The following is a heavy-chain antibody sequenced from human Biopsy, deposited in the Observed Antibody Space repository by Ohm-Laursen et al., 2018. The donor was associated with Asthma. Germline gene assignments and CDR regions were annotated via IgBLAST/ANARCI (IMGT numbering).Heavy chain of an antibody. CDR2: SDHRGNT. J-gene: IGHJ6*02. D-gene: IGHD3-3*01. CDR1: GGSISRDY. V-gene: IGHV4-59*12. Sequence: SETLSLTCTVSGGSISRDYWSWIRQPPGKGLEWIGESDHRGNTNTNATLKSRVTISKAKSANEFSLKMKSVTAADTAIYYCARGPEWSGLDIWGQGTTVTVSS. CDR3: ARGPEWSGLDI.